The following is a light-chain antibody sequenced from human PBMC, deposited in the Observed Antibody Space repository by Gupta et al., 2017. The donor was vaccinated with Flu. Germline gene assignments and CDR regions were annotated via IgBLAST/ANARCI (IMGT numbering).Light chain of an antibody. V-gene: IGKV1-39*01. CDR3: QQSYSTPLT. J-gene: IGKJ4*01. Sequence: PSSLSASTGDRVAITFRANQSISYYLNWFQQKPGKAPNLLIYAASNLQSGVPSRFTGSGSGTDFTLTISGLQPEDFAIYFCQQSYSTPLTFGGGTRVEVK. CDR2: AAS. CDR1: QSISYY.